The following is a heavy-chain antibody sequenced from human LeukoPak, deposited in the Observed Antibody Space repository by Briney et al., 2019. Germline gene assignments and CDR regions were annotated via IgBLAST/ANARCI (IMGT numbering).Heavy chain of an antibody. CDR1: AFTFSSHC. Sequence: GGSLRLSCAASAFTFSSHCMHWVRQAPGKGLEWISYIDSNRCTLDYADSVMGRFTISRDNAKESLYLQMNSLRDEDTAVYYCAREDDSWGPNNLDLWGQGTMVTVSS. CDR2: IDSNRCTL. D-gene: IGHD7-27*01. J-gene: IGHJ3*01. CDR3: AREDDSWGPNNLDL. V-gene: IGHV3-48*02.